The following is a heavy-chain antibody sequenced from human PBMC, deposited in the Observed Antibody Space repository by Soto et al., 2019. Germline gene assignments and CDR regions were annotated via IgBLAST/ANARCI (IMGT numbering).Heavy chain of an antibody. CDR2: IYSGGGT. D-gene: IGHD3-22*01. CDR1: GFTVSSNY. V-gene: IGHV3-66*01. J-gene: IGHJ3*02. Sequence: PGGSLRLSCAASGFTVSSNYMSWVRQAPGKGLEWVSVIYSGGGTYYADSVKGRFTISRDNSKNTLYLQMNSLRAEDTAVYYCARDRNYYDRPTDAFDIWGQGTMVTVS. CDR3: ARDRNYYDRPTDAFDI.